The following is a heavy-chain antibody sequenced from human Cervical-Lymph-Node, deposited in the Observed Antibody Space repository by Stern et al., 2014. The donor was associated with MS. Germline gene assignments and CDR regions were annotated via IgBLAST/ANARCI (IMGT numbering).Heavy chain of an antibody. CDR1: GFNVNSNY. D-gene: IGHD4-17*01. CDR3: AKEDDGDGLDF. J-gene: IGHJ4*02. Sequence: VQLVESGGGLIQPGGSLRLSCAVSGFNVNSNYMTWVRQAPGRGLECVSVIHSDVITYYADSVRGRFSISRDSSKNSLYLQLNSLRAEDTAVYYCAKEDDGDGLDFWGQGTLVTVSS. V-gene: IGHV3-53*01. CDR2: IHSDVIT.